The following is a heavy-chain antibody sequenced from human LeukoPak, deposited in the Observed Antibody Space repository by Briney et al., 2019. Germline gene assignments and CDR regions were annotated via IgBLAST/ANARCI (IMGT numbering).Heavy chain of an antibody. D-gene: IGHD1-14*01. CDR3: ARHAENGSDRFDY. CDR1: GGSFSGYY. V-gene: IGHV4-34*01. Sequence: SETLSLTCAVYGGSFSGYYWSWIRQPPGKGLEWIGEINHSGSTNYNPSLKSRVTISVDTSKNQFSLKLSSVTAADTAVYYCARHAENGSDRFDYWGQGTLVTVSS. J-gene: IGHJ4*02. CDR2: INHSGST.